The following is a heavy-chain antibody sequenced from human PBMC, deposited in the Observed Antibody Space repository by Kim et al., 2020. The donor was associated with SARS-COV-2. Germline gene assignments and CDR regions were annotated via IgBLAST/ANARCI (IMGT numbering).Heavy chain of an antibody. V-gene: IGHV4-34*01. CDR1: GGSFSGYY. J-gene: IGHJ5*02. D-gene: IGHD2-21*01. CDR2: INHSGST. Sequence: SETLSLTCAVYGGSFSGYYWSWIRQPPGKGLEWIGEINHSGSTNYNPSLKSRVTISVDTSKNQFSLKLSSVTAADTAVYYCARGRTRIPNWFDPWGQGTLVTVSS. CDR3: ARGRTRIPNWFDP.